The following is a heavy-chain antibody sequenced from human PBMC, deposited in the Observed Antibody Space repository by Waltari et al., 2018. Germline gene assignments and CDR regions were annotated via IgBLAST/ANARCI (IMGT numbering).Heavy chain of an antibody. D-gene: IGHD1-20*01. J-gene: IGHJ4*02. CDR2: NNHSGST. Sequence: QVQLQQWGAGLLKPSETLSLTCAVYGGSFMGYSWSWIRQPPGKGLEWIGENNHSGSTNSNPSRKSRVTISVDTSKNQFSLKLSSVTAADTAVYYCARGGNWNRPLDYWGQGTLVTVSS. CDR1: GGSFMGYS. V-gene: IGHV4-34*01. CDR3: ARGGNWNRPLDY.